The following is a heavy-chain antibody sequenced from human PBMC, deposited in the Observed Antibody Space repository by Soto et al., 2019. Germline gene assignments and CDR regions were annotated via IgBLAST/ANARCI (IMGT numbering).Heavy chain of an antibody. J-gene: IGHJ6*03. CDR1: GFTLSGYA. D-gene: IGHD6-6*01. CDR2: ISSNGVGT. CDR3: ARRARPDFYYMDV. V-gene: IGHV3-64*01. Sequence: EVQLAESGGGLAQPGGSLRLSCAASGFTLSGYAMDWVRQAPGKGLEYVSGISSNGVGTYYAKSVQGRFTISRDNSKHTVYLQMGRLRPEDMDVYYCARRARPDFYYMDVWGKGTTVTVSS.